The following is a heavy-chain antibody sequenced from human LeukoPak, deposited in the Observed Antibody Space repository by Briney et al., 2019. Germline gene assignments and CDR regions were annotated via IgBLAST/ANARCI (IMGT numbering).Heavy chain of an antibody. CDR3: VTAAAGAGLSDY. CDR1: GFTFSSYA. Sequence: PGGSLRLSCAASGFTFSSYAMSWVRQAPGKGLEWVSAISGSGGSTYYADSVKGRFTISRDNSKNTLYLQMNSLRAEDTAVYFCVTAAAGAGLSDYWGQGTLVTVSS. D-gene: IGHD6-13*01. J-gene: IGHJ4*02. CDR2: ISGSGGST. V-gene: IGHV3-23*01.